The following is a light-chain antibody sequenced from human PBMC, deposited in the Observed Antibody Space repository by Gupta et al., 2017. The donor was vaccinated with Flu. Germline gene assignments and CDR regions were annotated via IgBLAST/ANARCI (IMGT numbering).Light chain of an antibody. V-gene: IGKV1-5*03. CDR1: QTISTW. Sequence: DIQMTQSPSTLSASVGDRVTITCRATQTISTWLAWYQQKPGKAPNLLIYTASTLKTGVPSRFSGSGSGTEFTLTITTLHPDDLATYYCQQYITYPWTFGQGTKVEIK. CDR2: TAS. CDR3: QQYITYPWT. J-gene: IGKJ1*01.